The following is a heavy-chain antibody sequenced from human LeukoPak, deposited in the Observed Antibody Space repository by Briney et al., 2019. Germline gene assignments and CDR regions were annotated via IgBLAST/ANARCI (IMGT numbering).Heavy chain of an antibody. J-gene: IGHJ3*02. CDR2: ISGSGGST. V-gene: IGHV3-23*01. D-gene: IGHD2-21*01. Sequence: PGGSLRLSCAASGFTFSSYAMSWVRQAPGKGLEWVSAISGSGGSTYYADSVKGRFTISRDNSKNTLYLQMYSLRAEDTAVYYCAKVVHIVVVNDAFDIWGQGTMVTVSS. CDR3: AKVVHIVVVNDAFDI. CDR1: GFTFSSYA.